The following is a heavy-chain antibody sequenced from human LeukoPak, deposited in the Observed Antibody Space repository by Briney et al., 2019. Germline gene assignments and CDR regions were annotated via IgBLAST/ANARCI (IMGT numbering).Heavy chain of an antibody. CDR3: ARGAAAPYYFDY. D-gene: IGHD6-13*01. CDR1: GGSVSSGGYY. Sequence: PLETLSLTCTVSGGSVSSGGYYWSWIRQRPGKGLEWIGHIYNKDITYYNPSLKSRLTMSLDTSKNQFSLRLSSVTAADTALFYCARGAAAPYYFDYWGQGTLVTVSS. CDR2: IYNKDIT. J-gene: IGHJ4*02. V-gene: IGHV4-31*03.